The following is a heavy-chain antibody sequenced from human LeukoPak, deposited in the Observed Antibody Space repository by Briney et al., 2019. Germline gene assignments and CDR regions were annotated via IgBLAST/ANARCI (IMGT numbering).Heavy chain of an antibody. CDR1: GGSISSGDYY. CDR3: ARRYYDFWSGSVDAFDI. D-gene: IGHD3-3*01. CDR2: IYYSGST. V-gene: IGHV4-30-4*08. J-gene: IGHJ3*02. Sequence: PSETLSLTCTVSGGSISSGDYYWSWIRQPPGKGLEWIGYIYYSGSTYYNPSLKSRVTISVDTSKNQFSLKLSSVTAADTAVYYCARRYYDFWSGSVDAFDIWGQGTMVTVSS.